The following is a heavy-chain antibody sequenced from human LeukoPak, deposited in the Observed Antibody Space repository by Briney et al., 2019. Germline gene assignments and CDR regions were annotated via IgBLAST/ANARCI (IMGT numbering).Heavy chain of an antibody. D-gene: IGHD3-3*01. V-gene: IGHV4-39*01. J-gene: IGHJ6*04. CDR2: IYYSGST. CDR3: ARLPITIFGVVIPDV. CDR1: GGSISSSSYY. Sequence: TPSETLSLTCTVSGGSISSSSYYWGWIRQPPGKGLEWIGSIYYSGSTYYNPSLKSRVTISVDTSKNQFSLKLSSVTAADTAVHYCARLPITIFGVVIPDVWGKGTTVTVPS.